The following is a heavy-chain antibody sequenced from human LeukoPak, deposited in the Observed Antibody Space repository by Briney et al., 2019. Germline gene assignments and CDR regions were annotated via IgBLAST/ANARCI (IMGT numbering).Heavy chain of an antibody. V-gene: IGHV3-64*04. CDR1: GFTFSSHG. J-gene: IGHJ4*02. CDR2: IGHDGTET. D-gene: IGHD1-1*01. CDR3: ARSAAGTYY. Sequence: GGSLRLSCSASGFTFSSHGFHWVRQSPGKGLEHVSAIGHDGTETYYADSVKGRFTISRDNSKNTVSFQLSSLRVDDTAVYYCARSAAGTYYWGQGTLVTVSS.